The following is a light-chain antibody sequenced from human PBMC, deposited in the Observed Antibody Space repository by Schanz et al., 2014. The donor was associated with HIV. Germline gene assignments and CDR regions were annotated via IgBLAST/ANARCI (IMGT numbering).Light chain of an antibody. J-gene: IGLJ3*02. CDR3: STYTTSNTWV. V-gene: IGLV2-14*03. Sequence: QSVLTQPASVSGSPGQSISISCTGTSGDVGSYNYVSWYQQHPGKAPKLMIYDVSNRPSGVSNRFSGSKSGNTASLTISGLQAEDEADYYCSTYTTSNTWVFGGGTKLTV. CDR2: DVS. CDR1: SGDVGSYNY.